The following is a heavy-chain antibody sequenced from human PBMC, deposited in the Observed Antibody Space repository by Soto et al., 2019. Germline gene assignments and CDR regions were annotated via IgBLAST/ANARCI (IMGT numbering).Heavy chain of an antibody. CDR3: ARRAPVTPFDY. CDR2: IRSSSYGATA. D-gene: IGHD4-17*01. J-gene: IGHJ4*02. V-gene: IGHV3-49*05. CDR1: GFRFGDYA. Sequence: EVQLVESGGGLVKPGRSLRLSCTGSGFRFGDYAMSWFRQAPGKGPEWVGVIRSSSYGATAEYAASVKGRFTISRDDSDRIAYLHMKGLKTADTGVYYCARRAPVTPFDYWGPGTLVTVSS.